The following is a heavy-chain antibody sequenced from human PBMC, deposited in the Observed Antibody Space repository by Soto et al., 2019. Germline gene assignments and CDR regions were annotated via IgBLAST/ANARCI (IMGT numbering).Heavy chain of an antibody. CDR3: ARSVFP. V-gene: IGHV4-31*01. CDR2: IYYSGFT. CDR1: GGSITSGGYY. Sequence: QVQLQESGPGLVKPSQTLSLTCTVSGGSITSGGYYWSWIRQHPGKGLEWIGYIYYSGFTYYNPSIRSQVTISVDTSKNQFALRLSSVTAADTAVYYCARSVFPWGQGTLVTVSS. J-gene: IGHJ5*02.